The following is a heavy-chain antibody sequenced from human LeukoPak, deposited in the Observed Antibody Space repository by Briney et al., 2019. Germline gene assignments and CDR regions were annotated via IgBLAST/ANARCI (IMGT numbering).Heavy chain of an antibody. CDR1: GFTFSGYW. CDR2: INPDGSTF. J-gene: IGHJ6*02. Sequence: GGTLTLSCEASGFTFSGYWMHWVRLPQAPGKVLDTRINPDGSTFSSADSVKGRFAISRGTSKNTLYLQMNSLRAEDTAVYYCARGITGPNGLDVWGHGTTVTVSS. V-gene: IGHV3-74*01. D-gene: IGHD1-14*01. CDR3: ARGITGPNGLDV.